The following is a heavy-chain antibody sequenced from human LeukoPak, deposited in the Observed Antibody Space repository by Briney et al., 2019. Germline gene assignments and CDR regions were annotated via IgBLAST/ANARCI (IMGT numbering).Heavy chain of an antibody. Sequence: SVKVSCTASGGTLANYAVSWVRQAPGQGLEWMGGFIPIFGSANYAQQFQGRLTMTADESTSTAYMELSSLRSEDTAVYFCARGGVGLAVAAYFDFWGQGTLVTVSS. CDR3: ARGGVGLAVAAYFDF. CDR1: GGTLANYA. J-gene: IGHJ4*02. V-gene: IGHV1-69*13. D-gene: IGHD6-19*01. CDR2: FIPIFGSA.